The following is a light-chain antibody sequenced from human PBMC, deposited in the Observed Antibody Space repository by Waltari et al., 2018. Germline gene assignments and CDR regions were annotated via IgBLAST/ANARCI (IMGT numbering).Light chain of an antibody. Sequence: QSVLTQPPSVSGAPGQRVTISCTRSSSNIGAGNDIQWYQQLPGTAPNLLIYADNNRPSGVPDRFSGSKSGTAASLASTGLQAEDEADYYCQSYDSSLSGPWVFGGGTKLTVL. CDR3: QSYDSSLSGPWV. J-gene: IGLJ3*02. CDR2: ADN. CDR1: SSNIGAGND. V-gene: IGLV1-40*01.